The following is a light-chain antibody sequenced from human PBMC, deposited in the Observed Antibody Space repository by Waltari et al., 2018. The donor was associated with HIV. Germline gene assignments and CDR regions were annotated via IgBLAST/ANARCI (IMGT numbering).Light chain of an antibody. CDR3: ASYTHSTTLVL. CDR1: SSDY. V-gene: IGLV2-14*03. CDR2: DVI. J-gene: IGLJ2*01. Sequence: QPALTQPAPVSGSPGPSLTISSIARSSDYVSWVQQHSGKVPKLLIYDVINRPSGVSDRFSGVMSGNTASLTISALQVEDEAEYYCASYTHSTTLVLFGGGTKLTVL.